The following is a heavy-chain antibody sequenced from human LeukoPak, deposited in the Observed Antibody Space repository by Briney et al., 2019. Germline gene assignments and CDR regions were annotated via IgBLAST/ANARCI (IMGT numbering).Heavy chain of an antibody. V-gene: IGHV3-30-3*01. Sequence: PGRSLGLSCAASGFTFSSYAMHWVRQAPGKGLEWVAAISYDGSNKYYADSVKGRFTISRDNSKNTLYLQMNSLRAEDTAVYYCAREAGADCSGGSCYRLYYFDYWGQGTLVTVSS. CDR1: GFTFSSYA. J-gene: IGHJ4*02. CDR3: AREAGADCSGGSCYRLYYFDY. D-gene: IGHD2-15*01. CDR2: ISYDGSNK.